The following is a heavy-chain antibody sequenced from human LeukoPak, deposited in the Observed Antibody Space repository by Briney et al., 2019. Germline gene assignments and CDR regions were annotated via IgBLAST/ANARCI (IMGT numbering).Heavy chain of an antibody. CDR1: GFTFSSYA. CDR2: ISYDGRNK. J-gene: IGHJ4*02. Sequence: PGGSLRLSCAASGFTFSSYAMHWVRQPPGKGLEWVAVISYDGRNKYYADSVKGRFTISRDNSKNTLYLQMNSLRAEDTAVYYCARGSKSYGDYIRSRIHYFDYWGQGTLVTVSS. D-gene: IGHD4-17*01. V-gene: IGHV3-30*04. CDR3: ARGSKSYGDYIRSRIHYFDY.